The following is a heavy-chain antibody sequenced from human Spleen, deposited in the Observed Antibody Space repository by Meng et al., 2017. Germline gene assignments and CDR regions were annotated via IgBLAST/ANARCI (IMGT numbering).Heavy chain of an antibody. J-gene: IGHJ4*02. CDR2: IDPNNDHT. D-gene: IGHD6-13*01. V-gene: IGHV1-2*06. Sequence: VQAGPGVKKPGASVKRSCKPSGYTFAAYWIHWLRQAPGQGLEWMGRIDPNNDHTQYAQNFQGRVTMTSDTSISTVYMELNGLRSDDTAVYYCARDEDISAAGKLFGDYWGQGTLVTASS. CDR3: ARDEDISAAGKLFGDY. CDR1: GYTFAAYW.